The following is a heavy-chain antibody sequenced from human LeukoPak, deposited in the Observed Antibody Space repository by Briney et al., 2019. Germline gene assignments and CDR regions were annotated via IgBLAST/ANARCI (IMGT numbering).Heavy chain of an antibody. CDR3: ARVRYRLAETYIDY. Sequence: ASVKVSCKASEYTFTGYYMYWVRQAPGQGLEWMGWINPNSGGTNYAQKFQGRVTITRDTSISTAYMELSRLRSDDTAVYYCARVRYRLAETYIDYWGQGTLVTVSS. J-gene: IGHJ4*02. CDR2: INPNSGGT. V-gene: IGHV1-2*02. CDR1: EYTFTGYY. D-gene: IGHD3-16*01.